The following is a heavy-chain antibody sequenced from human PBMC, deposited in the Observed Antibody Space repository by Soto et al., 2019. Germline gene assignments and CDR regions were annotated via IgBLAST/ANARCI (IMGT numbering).Heavy chain of an antibody. CDR1: GFTFGSYA. J-gene: IGHJ6*03. CDR2: LGGNGFTT. CDR3: AKARRPSLNFFYYMDV. V-gene: IGHV3-23*01. D-gene: IGHD2-2*01. Sequence: EVQLLESGGGLVQPGGSLRLSCVVSGFTFGSYAMSWVRQAPEKGPEWVAILGGNGFTTYYADSVKGRFTISGDKSKSTLFMQMNSLRADDTDVYYWAKARRPSLNFFYYMDVWGRGTSVTVSS.